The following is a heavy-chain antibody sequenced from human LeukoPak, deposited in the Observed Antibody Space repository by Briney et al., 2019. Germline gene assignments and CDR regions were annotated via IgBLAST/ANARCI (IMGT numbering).Heavy chain of an antibody. CDR2: IYYSGST. V-gene: IGHV4-61*01. J-gene: IGHJ3*02. Sequence: PSETLSLTCTVSGYSISSGYYWSWIRQPPGKGLEWIGYIYYSGSTNYNPSLKSRVTISVDTSKNQFSLKLSSVTAADTAVYYCARHNLRRITSGWYLPPFRGPAFDIWGQGTMVTVSS. D-gene: IGHD6-19*01. CDR1: GYSISSGYY. CDR3: ARHNLRRITSGWYLPPFRGPAFDI.